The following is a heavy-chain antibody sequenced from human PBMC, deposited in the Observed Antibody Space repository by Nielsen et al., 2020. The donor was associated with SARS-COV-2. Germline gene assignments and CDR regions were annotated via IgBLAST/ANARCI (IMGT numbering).Heavy chain of an antibody. D-gene: IGHD5-24*01. CDR2: IKSKTDGGTT. V-gene: IGHV3-15*01. CDR3: AVEMATNFDY. Sequence: GGSLRLSCAVSGLTFSKYWMSWVRQAPGKGLEWVGRIKSKTDGGTTDYAAPVKGRFTISRDDSKNTLYLQMNSLKTEDTAVYYCAVEMATNFDYWGQGTLVTVSS. J-gene: IGHJ4*02. CDR1: GLTFSKYW.